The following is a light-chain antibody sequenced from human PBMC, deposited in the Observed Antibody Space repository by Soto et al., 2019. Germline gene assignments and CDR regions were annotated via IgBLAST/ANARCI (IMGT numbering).Light chain of an antibody. J-gene: IGKJ4*01. Sequence: DIQLTQSPSFLSASVGDRVTITCRASQGISSYLAWYQQKPGKAPKLLIYAASTLQSGVPSRFSGSGSGTEFTLTISSLQPEDFATYSGQQVNSYPLTFGGGTKVDIK. CDR3: QQVNSYPLT. V-gene: IGKV1-9*01. CDR1: QGISSY. CDR2: AAS.